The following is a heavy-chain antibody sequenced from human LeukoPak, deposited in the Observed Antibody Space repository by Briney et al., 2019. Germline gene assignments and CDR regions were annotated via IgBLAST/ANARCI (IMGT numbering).Heavy chain of an antibody. CDR3: ATDRGGWTT. V-gene: IGHV3-74*01. CDR1: GLTFSSYL. Sequence: GGSLRLSCAASGLTFSSYLMHWVRQAPGKGLVWVSRITGDGSNTLYADSVQGRFTISRDNAKNTVYLQMNSLRAEDTAVYYCATDRGGWTTWGQGTLVTVSS. D-gene: IGHD3-10*01. J-gene: IGHJ5*02. CDR2: ITGDGSNT.